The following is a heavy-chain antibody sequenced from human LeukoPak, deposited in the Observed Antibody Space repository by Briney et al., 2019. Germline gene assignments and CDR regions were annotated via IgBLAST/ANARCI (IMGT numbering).Heavy chain of an antibody. CDR3: ARDLIAARPDQRWAAGYYYYMDV. CDR1: GGSFSGYY. D-gene: IGHD6-6*01. V-gene: IGHV4-34*01. J-gene: IGHJ6*03. Sequence: QPSETLSLTCAVYGGSFSGYYWSWIRQPPGKGLEWIGEINHSGSTNYNPSLKSRVTISVDTSKNQFSLKLSSVTAADTAVYYCARDLIAARPDQRWAAGYYYYMDVWGKGTTVTVSS. CDR2: INHSGST.